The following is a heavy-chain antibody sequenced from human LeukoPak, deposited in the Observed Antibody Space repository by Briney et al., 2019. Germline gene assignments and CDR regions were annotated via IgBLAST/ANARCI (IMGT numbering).Heavy chain of an antibody. V-gene: IGHV4-59*12. J-gene: IGHJ4*02. D-gene: IGHD6-13*01. CDR1: GGSISSYY. Sequence: SETLSLTCTVSGGSISSYYWSWIRQPPGKGLEWIGYIYYSGSTNYKPSLKSRVTISVDTSKNQFSLKLSSVTAADTAVYYCARDGYLPGYSSSWFDYWGQGTLVTVSS. CDR3: ARDGYLPGYSSSWFDY. CDR2: IYYSGST.